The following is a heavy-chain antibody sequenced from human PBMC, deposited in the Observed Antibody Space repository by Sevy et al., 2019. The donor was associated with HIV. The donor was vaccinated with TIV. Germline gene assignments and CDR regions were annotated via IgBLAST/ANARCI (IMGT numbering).Heavy chain of an antibody. D-gene: IGHD3-22*01. CDR1: GFRFNTYV. V-gene: IGHV3-23*01. CDR3: AREGHSSGCAGIFNI. Sequence: GGSLRLSCAVSGFRFNTYVMSWVRQAPGKGLEWVSSISASGGYTYYADSVKGRFAISRDNSKNTLYLQMNSLRDDDTALYYCAREGHSSGCAGIFNIWGPGTMVTVSS. CDR2: ISASGGYT. J-gene: IGHJ3*02.